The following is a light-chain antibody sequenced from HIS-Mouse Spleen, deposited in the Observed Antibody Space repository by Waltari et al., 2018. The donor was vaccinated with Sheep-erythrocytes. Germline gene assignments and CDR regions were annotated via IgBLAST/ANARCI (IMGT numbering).Light chain of an antibody. CDR2: EGS. CDR3: CSYAGSSTPWV. V-gene: IGLV2-23*01. CDR1: SSDVWSYNL. Sequence: QSALTPPASVSWSPGQSITISCTGTSSDVWSYNLVSWYQQHPGKAPKLMIYEGSKRPSGVSNRFSGSKSGNTASLTISGLQAEDEADYYCCSYAGSSTPWVFGGGTKLTVL. J-gene: IGLJ3*02.